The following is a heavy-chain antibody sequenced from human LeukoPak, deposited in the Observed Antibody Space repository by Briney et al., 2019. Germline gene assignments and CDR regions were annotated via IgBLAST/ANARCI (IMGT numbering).Heavy chain of an antibody. CDR3: ARTNWVVAATRWFDP. CDR2: INHSGST. V-gene: IGHV4-34*01. J-gene: IGHJ5*02. CDR1: GGSFSGYY. Sequence: SETLSLTCAVYGGSFSGYYWSWIRQPPGKGLEWIGEINHSGSTNYNPSLKSRVTISVDTSKNQFSLKLSSVTAADTAVYYCARTNWVVAATRWFDPWGQGTLVTVSS. D-gene: IGHD2-15*01.